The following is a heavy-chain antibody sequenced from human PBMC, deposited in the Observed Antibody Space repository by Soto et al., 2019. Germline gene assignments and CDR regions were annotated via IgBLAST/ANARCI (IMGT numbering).Heavy chain of an antibody. V-gene: IGHV3-9*02. CDR1: GFIADDYA. CDR2: ISSNSATI. D-gene: IGHD4-17*01. J-gene: IGHJ4*02. Sequence: EVQLVESGGGLVQPGRSLRLSCVASGFIADDYAMHWVRQAPGKGLEWVSGISSNSATINYAESVKGRFTISRDNAKNSMFLQMNSLRPEDTAFYYCAKDMKWGGMTTIHYFDSWGQGTLVTVSS. CDR3: AKDMKWGGMTTIHYFDS.